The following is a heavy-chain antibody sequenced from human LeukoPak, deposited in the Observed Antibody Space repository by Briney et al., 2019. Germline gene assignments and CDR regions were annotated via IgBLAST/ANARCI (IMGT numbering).Heavy chain of an antibody. J-gene: IGHJ5*02. V-gene: IGHV3-48*01. CDR1: GFAFNNYG. Sequence: GGSLRLSCAASGFAFNNYGMHWVRQAPGKGLEWASYISSSSSTIYYADSVKGRFTISRDNAKNSLYLQMNSLRAEDTAVYYCAKIGRLLNWFDPWGQGTLVTVSS. D-gene: IGHD2-15*01. CDR3: AKIGRLLNWFDP. CDR2: ISSSSSTI.